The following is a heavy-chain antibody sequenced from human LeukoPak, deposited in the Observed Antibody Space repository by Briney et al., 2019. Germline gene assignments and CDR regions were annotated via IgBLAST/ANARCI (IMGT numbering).Heavy chain of an antibody. CDR3: ARVDLLTGYYFFDY. Sequence: GASVKVSCKASGYTFTSYAMNWVRQAPGQGLEWMGWMNPNSGNTGYAQKLQGRVTMTTDTSTSTAYMELRSLGSDETAVYYCARVDLLTGYYFFDYWGQGTLVTVSS. D-gene: IGHD3-9*01. CDR2: MNPNSGNT. CDR1: GYTFTSYA. J-gene: IGHJ4*02. V-gene: IGHV1-18*01.